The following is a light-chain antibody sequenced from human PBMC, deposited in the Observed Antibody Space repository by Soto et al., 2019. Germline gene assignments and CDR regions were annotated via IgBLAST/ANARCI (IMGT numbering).Light chain of an antibody. CDR1: QSVSSH. Sequence: EIVMTQSPATLSVSSGERATLSCRASQSVSSHLAWYQQQPGQAPRLRIYEASTRATGIPDRFSGSGSGTEVTLTISSLQYEDFALYYCHQYNNCPLTFGGGTKVEIK. V-gene: IGKV3-15*01. CDR3: HQYNNCPLT. CDR2: EAS. J-gene: IGKJ4*01.